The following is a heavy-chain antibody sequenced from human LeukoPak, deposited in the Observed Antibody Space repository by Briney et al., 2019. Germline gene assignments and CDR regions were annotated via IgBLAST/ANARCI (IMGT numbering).Heavy chain of an antibody. V-gene: IGHV3-30-3*01. CDR2: ISYDGSNK. Sequence: GGSLRLSCAASGFTFSSYAMHWVRQAPGKGLEWVAVISYDGSNKYYADSVKGRFTISRDNSKNTLYLQMNSLRAEDTAVYYCARRADYYDSSGPKAVPYYYYMDVWGKGTTVTVSS. J-gene: IGHJ6*03. D-gene: IGHD3-22*01. CDR3: ARRADYYDSSGPKAVPYYYYMDV. CDR1: GFTFSSYA.